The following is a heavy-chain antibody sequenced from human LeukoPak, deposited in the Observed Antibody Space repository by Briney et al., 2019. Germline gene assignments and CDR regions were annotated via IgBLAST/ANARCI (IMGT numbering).Heavy chain of an antibody. J-gene: IGHJ6*02. CDR1: GFTFSSYS. CDR3: ARYCSSTSCYPYYYYGMDV. V-gene: IGHV3-21*01. D-gene: IGHD2-2*01. CDR2: ISSSSYI. Sequence: GGSLRLSCAASGFTFSSYSMNWVRQAPGKGLEWVSSISSSSYIYYADSVKGRFTISRDNAKNSLYLQMNSLRAEDTAVYYCARYCSSTSCYPYYYYGMDVWGQGTTVTVSS.